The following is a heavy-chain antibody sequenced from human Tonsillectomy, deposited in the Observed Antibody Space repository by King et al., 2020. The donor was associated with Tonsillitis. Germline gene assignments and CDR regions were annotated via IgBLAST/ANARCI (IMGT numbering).Heavy chain of an antibody. D-gene: IGHD4-17*01. CDR3: AGRRNKNGLDL. Sequence: QLQESGPGLVKPSETLSLTCTVSGGSISSYYWNWIRQPAGKGLEWIGRIYTTGSTNYNPSLKSRIIMSVDTSKNQFSLKLSTVTAADTAVYYCAGRRNKNGLDLWGQGTMVTVAS. CDR2: IYTTGST. CDR1: GGSISSYY. J-gene: IGHJ3*01. V-gene: IGHV4-4*07.